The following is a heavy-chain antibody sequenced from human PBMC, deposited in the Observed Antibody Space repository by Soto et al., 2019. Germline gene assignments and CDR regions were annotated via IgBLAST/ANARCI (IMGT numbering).Heavy chain of an antibody. V-gene: IGHV1-69*01. D-gene: IGHD3-16*01. CDR1: GGPFGNSA. CDR3: ARLRRDWGDAFDL. J-gene: IGHJ3*01. CDR2: IIPVFDKA. Sequence: QVQLVQSGADVKKPGSSVRVSCKTSGGPFGNSAISWVRQAPAQRLEWIGEIIPVFDKANYAQNFQGSLTITADDSTATVFMQLSSLRSEDAAVYFCARLRRDWGDAFDLWGQGTLVTVSS.